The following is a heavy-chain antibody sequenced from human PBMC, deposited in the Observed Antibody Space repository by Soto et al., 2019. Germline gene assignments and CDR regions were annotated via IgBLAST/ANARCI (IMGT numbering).Heavy chain of an antibody. D-gene: IGHD3-3*01. CDR1: GYTFTGYY. J-gene: IGHJ4*02. Sequence: ASVKVSCKASGYTFTGYYMHWVRQAPGQGLEWMGWINPNSGGTNYAQKFQGRVTMTRDTSISTAYMELSRLRSDDTAVYYCARDLPALLFFLDYWGQGTKVTVSS. CDR2: INPNSGGT. V-gene: IGHV1-2*02. CDR3: ARDLPALLFFLDY.